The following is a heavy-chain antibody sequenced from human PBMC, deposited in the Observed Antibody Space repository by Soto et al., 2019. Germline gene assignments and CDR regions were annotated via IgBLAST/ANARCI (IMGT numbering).Heavy chain of an antibody. D-gene: IGHD4-17*01. Sequence: EVQLVESGGGLVQPGGSLRLSCAASGFTFSSYSMNWVRQAPGKGLEWVSYISSSSSTIYYADSVKGRFTISRDNAKNSLYLQMNSLRAEDTAVYYCARDLGATVTIAKPDPVETGKTGRWIFGWFDPWGQGTLVTVSS. V-gene: IGHV3-48*01. J-gene: IGHJ5*02. CDR3: ARDLGATVTIAKPDPVETGKTGRWIFGWFDP. CDR2: ISSSSSTI. CDR1: GFTFSSYS.